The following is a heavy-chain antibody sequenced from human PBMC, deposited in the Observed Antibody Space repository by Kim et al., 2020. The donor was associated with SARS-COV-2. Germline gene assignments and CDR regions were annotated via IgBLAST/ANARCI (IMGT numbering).Heavy chain of an antibody. CDR3: ARGLVYGDLYYFDY. J-gene: IGHJ4*02. V-gene: IGHV3-13*04. Sequence: GGSLRLSCAASGFTFSSYDMHWVRQATGKGLEWVSAIGTAGDTYYPGSVKGRFTISRENAKNSLYLQMNSLRAGDTAVYYCARGLVYGDLYYFDYWGQGTLVTVSS. CDR1: GFTFSSYD. CDR2: IGTAGDT. D-gene: IGHD4-17*01.